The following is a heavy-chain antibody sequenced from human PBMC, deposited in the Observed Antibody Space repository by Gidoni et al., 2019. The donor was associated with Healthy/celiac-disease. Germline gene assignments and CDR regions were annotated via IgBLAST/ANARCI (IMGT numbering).Heavy chain of an antibody. V-gene: IGHV3-21*01. J-gene: IGHJ6*03. CDR2: ISSSSSYI. CDR1: GFTFSSHS. Sequence: EVQLVESGGGLVKPGGSLRLSCAAAGFTFSSHSMNWVRQAQGTGLEWVSSISSSSSYIYYADSVKGRFTSTRDNAKNSLYLQMNSLRAEDTAVYYCARDDARIAARLHYYYMDVWGKGTTVTVSS. CDR3: ARDDARIAARLHYYYMDV. D-gene: IGHD6-6*01.